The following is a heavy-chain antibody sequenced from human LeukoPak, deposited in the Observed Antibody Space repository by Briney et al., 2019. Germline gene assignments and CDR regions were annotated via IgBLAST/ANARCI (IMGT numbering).Heavy chain of an antibody. J-gene: IGHJ4*02. CDR2: IKSKTDGGTT. Sequence: GGSLRLSCAGSGFTFSNAWMSWVRQTPGKGLEWVGRIKSKTDGGTTDYAAPAKGRFTISRDDSKNMMYLQMNSLKTEDTAVYYCTGCGDYVFRKGFWGQGTRVTVSS. V-gene: IGHV3-15*01. CDR1: GFTFSNAW. CDR3: TGCGDYVFRKGF. D-gene: IGHD4-17*01.